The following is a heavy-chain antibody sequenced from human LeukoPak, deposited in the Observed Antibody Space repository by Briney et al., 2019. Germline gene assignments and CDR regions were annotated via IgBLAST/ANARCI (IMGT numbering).Heavy chain of an antibody. D-gene: IGHD3-22*01. CDR3: ARDLTDYYDSRGYFDY. CDR2: INPSGGST. CDR1: GYTFTSYY. Sequence: ASVKVSCKASGYTFTSYYMHWVRQAPGQGREWMGIINPSGGSTSYAQKFQGRVTMTRDTSTSTVYMELSSLRSEDTAVYYCARDLTDYYDSRGYFDYWGQGTLVTVSS. J-gene: IGHJ4*02. V-gene: IGHV1-46*01.